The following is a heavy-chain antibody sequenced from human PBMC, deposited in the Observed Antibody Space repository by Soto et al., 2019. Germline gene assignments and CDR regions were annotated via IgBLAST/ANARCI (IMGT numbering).Heavy chain of an antibody. D-gene: IGHD2-2*01. CDR3: ARGVGYCSSSSCYSDS. CDR2: ISVYNGNT. Sequence: GASVKVSCKASGYTFSSYAINWVRQAPGQGLEWMGWISVYNGNTNYAQKLQGRVTLTTDTSTTTAYMELRSLTSDDTAVYYCARGVGYCSSSSCYSDSWGQGTLVTVSS. CDR1: GYTFSSYA. V-gene: IGHV1-18*01. J-gene: IGHJ4*02.